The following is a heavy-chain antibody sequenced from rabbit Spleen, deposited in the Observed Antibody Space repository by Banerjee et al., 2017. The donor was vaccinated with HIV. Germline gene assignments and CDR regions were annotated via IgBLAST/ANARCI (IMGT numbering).Heavy chain of an antibody. Sequence: QEQLVESGGGLVQPQGSLTLTCKASGFSFSDKAVMCWVRQAPGKGLEWIACINAITGRAVYASWAKGRFTFSSHNAQNTVSLQMNSLTAADTATYFCVRDLGYDDDSEKGYFNLWGQGTLVTVS. V-gene: IGHV1S45*01. CDR3: VRDLGYDDDSEKGYFNL. CDR2: INAITGRA. D-gene: IGHD2-1*01. J-gene: IGHJ4*01. CDR1: GFSFSDKAV.